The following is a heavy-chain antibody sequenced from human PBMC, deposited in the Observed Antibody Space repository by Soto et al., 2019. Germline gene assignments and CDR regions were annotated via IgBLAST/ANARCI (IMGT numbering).Heavy chain of an antibody. V-gene: IGHV3-15*01. CDR3: TTNYIVYRTNDAFDM. Sequence: PGGSLRLSCAASELTFTNAWISWVRQPPGKGLEWVGRIKSKGDGGTTDYAAPVKDRFTISRDDSINALYLQLNSLRIEDTAVYYCTTNYIVYRTNDAFDMWGQGTMVTVSS. J-gene: IGHJ3*02. CDR1: ELTFTNAW. CDR2: IKSKGDGGTT. D-gene: IGHD5-12*01.